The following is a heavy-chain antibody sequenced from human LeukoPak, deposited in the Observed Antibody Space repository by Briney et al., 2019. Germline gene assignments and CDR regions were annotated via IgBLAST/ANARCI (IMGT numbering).Heavy chain of an antibody. D-gene: IGHD3-10*01. Sequence: GGSLRLSCAASGLTFSSYSMNWVRQAPGKGLEGVSSISSSSSYIYYADSVKGRFTISRDNAKNSLYLQMNSLRAEDTAVYYCASWMVRGVLAFDYWGQGTLVTVSS. CDR1: GLTFSSYS. J-gene: IGHJ4*02. CDR3: ASWMVRGVLAFDY. CDR2: ISSSSSYI. V-gene: IGHV3-21*01.